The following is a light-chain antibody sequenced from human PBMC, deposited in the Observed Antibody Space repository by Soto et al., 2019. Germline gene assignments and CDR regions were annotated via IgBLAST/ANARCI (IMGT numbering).Light chain of an antibody. CDR2: GAS. J-gene: IGKJ2*01. V-gene: IGKV3-20*01. CDR3: QQYGSSPLYT. CDR1: QSVSSSY. Sequence: EIVVTQSPGTLSLSPGERATLSCRASQSVSSSYLAWYQQKPGQAPTLLIYGASTRATGIPDRFSGSGSGTDFTLTISRLEPEDFAVYYCQQYGSSPLYTFGQET.